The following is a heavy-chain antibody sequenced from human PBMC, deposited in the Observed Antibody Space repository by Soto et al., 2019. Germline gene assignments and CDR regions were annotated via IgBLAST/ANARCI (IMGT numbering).Heavy chain of an antibody. CDR2: INPSDGST. CDR3: ARDLTMVRGVIDYYYGMDV. CDR1: GYTFTSSY. D-gene: IGHD3-10*01. Sequence: ASVKVSCKASGYTFTSSYMRWVRQAPGQGLEWMGIINPSDGSTSYAQKFQGRVTMTRDTSTSTVYMELSSLRSEDTAVYYCARDLTMVRGVIDYYYGMDVWGQGTTVTVSS. J-gene: IGHJ6*02. V-gene: IGHV1-46*03.